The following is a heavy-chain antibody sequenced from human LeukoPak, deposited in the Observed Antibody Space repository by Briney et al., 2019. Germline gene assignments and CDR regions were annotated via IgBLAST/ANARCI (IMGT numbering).Heavy chain of an antibody. CDR2: IYYSGST. Sequence: SETLSLTCTVSGGSISSYYWSWIRQPPGKGLEWIGYIYYSGSTNYNPSLKSRVTISVDTSKNQFSLKLSSVTAAGTAVYYCARGGPDYYYYYMDVWGKGTTVTVSS. J-gene: IGHJ6*03. CDR1: GGSISSYY. V-gene: IGHV4-59*08. CDR3: ARGGPDYYYYYMDV. D-gene: IGHD3-16*01.